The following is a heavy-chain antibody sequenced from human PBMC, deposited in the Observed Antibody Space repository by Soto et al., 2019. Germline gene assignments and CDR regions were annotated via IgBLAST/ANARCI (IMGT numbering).Heavy chain of an antibody. CDR1: GFKLSDHY. J-gene: IGHJ5*01. CDR2: IDNFGGTR. D-gene: IGHD6-25*01. V-gene: IGHV3-11*01. Sequence: QEQLVESGGGLVKPGASLRLSCVASGFKLSDHYMSWIRLAPGKGLEWLAYIDNFGGTRYYAESMKGRVTVSRDNAKNNGPLELHLATSARSTAEYRAALGCEVKDS. CDR3: AALGCEVKDS.